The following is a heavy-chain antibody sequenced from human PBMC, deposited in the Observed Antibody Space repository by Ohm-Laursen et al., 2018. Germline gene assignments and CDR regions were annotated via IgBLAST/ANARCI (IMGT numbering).Heavy chain of an antibody. CDR1: GFTFSSYG. CDR3: AKDVGVAFAYDS. CDR2: IWYDGSNK. J-gene: IGHJ4*02. V-gene: IGHV3-33*06. Sequence: SLRLSCAASGFTFSSYGMHWVRQAPGKELEWVAVIWYDGSNKYYADSVKGRFTISRDNSKNTLYLQMNSLRNEDTAIYYCAKDVGVAFAYDSWGQGTLVTVSS. D-gene: IGHD2-15*01.